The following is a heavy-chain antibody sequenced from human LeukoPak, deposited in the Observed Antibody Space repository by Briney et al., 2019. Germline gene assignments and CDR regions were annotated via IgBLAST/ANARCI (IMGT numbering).Heavy chain of an antibody. CDR3: ARGLESGILTGYLSYFDY. Sequence: ASVKVSCKTSGYTFTVYYMHWVRQAPGQGLEWVGWINPNSGGTNYAQKFQGRVTVTRDTSIRTAYMEVRRLRSDDTAVYYCARGLESGILTGYLSYFDYWGQGTLVTVSS. CDR1: GYTFTVYY. CDR2: INPNSGGT. V-gene: IGHV1-2*02. D-gene: IGHD3-9*01. J-gene: IGHJ4*02.